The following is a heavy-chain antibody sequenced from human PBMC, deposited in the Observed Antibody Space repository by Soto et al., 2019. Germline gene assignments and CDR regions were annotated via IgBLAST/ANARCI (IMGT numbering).Heavy chain of an antibody. CDR1: GITVSSNY. Sequence: EVQLVESGGGLVQPGGSLRLSCAASGITVSSNYMSWVRQAPGKGLEWVSVIYSGGNTYYAGSVKGRFTISRDNSQNTLYLQMNSLGAEDTAVYYCARELRRGTYYYLAFDIWGQGTMVTVSS. D-gene: IGHD3-22*01. V-gene: IGHV3-66*01. CDR2: IYSGGNT. J-gene: IGHJ3*02. CDR3: ARELRRGTYYYLAFDI.